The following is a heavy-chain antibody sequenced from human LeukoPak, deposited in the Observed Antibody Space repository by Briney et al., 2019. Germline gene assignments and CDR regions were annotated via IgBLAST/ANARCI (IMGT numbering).Heavy chain of an antibody. V-gene: IGHV3-74*01. Sequence: GGSLRLSCAASGFTFSNYWIYWVRQVPGKGLVWVSRISPDGKDTSHADSVKGRFTISRDNAKNALYLQMNSLRAEDTAVYYCATYNWEYEADYWGQGTLVTVSS. CDR1: GFTFSNYW. CDR3: ATYNWEYEADY. CDR2: ISPDGKDT. D-gene: IGHD1-20*01. J-gene: IGHJ4*02.